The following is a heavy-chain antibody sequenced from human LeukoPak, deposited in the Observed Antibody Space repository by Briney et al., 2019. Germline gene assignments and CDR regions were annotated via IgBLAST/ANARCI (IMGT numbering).Heavy chain of an antibody. CDR3: ARKGHCSSTSCRVGWFDP. CDR2: INHSGST. D-gene: IGHD2-2*01. J-gene: IGHJ5*02. Sequence: PSETLSLTCAVYGGSFSGYYWSWIRQPPGKGLEWIGEINHSGSTNYNPSLKSRVTISVDTSKNQFSLKLSSVTAADTAVYYCARKGHCSSTSCRVGWFDPWGQGTLVTVFS. V-gene: IGHV4-34*01. CDR1: GGSFSGYY.